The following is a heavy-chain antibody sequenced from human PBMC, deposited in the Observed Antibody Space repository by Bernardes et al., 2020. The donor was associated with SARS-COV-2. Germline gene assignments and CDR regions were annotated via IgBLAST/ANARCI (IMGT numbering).Heavy chain of an antibody. Sequence: SETLSLTCAVYGGSLSGYYWNWIRQSPGKGLEWIGEINYSGTTHYNPSLKGRVTISVDTSKNQFSLKLNSVTAADTAVYYCARAVWGIWHFDLWGRGTLVTVSS. CDR3: ARAVWGIWHFDL. D-gene: IGHD3-16*01. CDR1: GGSLSGYY. V-gene: IGHV4-34*01. J-gene: IGHJ2*01. CDR2: INYSGTT.